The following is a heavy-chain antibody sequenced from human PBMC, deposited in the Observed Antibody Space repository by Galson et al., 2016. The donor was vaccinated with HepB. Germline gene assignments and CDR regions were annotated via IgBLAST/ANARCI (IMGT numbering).Heavy chain of an antibody. V-gene: IGHV3-48*02. CDR1: GFSFTSFS. Sequence: LRLSCAASGFSFTSFSMNWVRQGPAKGLEWVSYIDPSSADIYYADSVKGRFTISRDSAKNSLYLEMNSLRHEDTAVYYCARSYSNYYYGLDVWGRGTTVIVSS. CDR2: IDPSSADI. J-gene: IGHJ6*02. CDR3: ARSYSNYYYGLDV. D-gene: IGHD4-11*01.